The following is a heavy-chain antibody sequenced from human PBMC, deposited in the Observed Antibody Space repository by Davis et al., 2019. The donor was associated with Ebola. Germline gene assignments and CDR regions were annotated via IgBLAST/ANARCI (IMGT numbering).Heavy chain of an antibody. J-gene: IGHJ4*02. V-gene: IGHV3-33*01. Sequence: PGGSLRPSCAAPGFTFSSYGMHWVRQAPGKGLEWVAVIWYDGSNKYYADSLKGRFTISRDNSKNTRYLQMNSLRAEDTAVYYCARGKDSSGYLRRYYFDYWGQGTLVTVSS. CDR1: GFTFSSYG. D-gene: IGHD3-22*01. CDR3: ARGKDSSGYLRRYYFDY. CDR2: IWYDGSNK.